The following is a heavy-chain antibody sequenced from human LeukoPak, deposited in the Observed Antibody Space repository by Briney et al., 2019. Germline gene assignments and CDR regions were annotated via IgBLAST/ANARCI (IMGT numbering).Heavy chain of an antibody. J-gene: IGHJ5*02. CDR3: ASTPNYDFWSGYWFDP. D-gene: IGHD3-3*01. CDR2: ISGHSGNT. CDR1: GYIFSNYG. Sequence: ASVKVSCKASGYIFSNYGITWVRQAPGHGLEWMGWISGHSGNTNYAQKFQDRATMTTDTSTSTAYMELSSLRSEDTAVYYCASTPNYDFWSGYWFDPWGQGTLVTVSS. V-gene: IGHV1-18*01.